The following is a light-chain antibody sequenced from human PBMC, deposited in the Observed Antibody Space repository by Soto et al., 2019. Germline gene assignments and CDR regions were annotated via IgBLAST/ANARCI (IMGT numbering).Light chain of an antibody. CDR1: QSVSRNY. Sequence: EIVLTQSPGTLSWSPGERATLSFMASQSVSRNYLVWYQQKPGQAPRLLIYGASGRATGIPDRFSGSGSGADFTLTISRLEPEDFAVYYCQQYGSLSWTFGQGTKVDIK. CDR3: QQYGSLSWT. J-gene: IGKJ1*01. V-gene: IGKV3-20*01. CDR2: GAS.